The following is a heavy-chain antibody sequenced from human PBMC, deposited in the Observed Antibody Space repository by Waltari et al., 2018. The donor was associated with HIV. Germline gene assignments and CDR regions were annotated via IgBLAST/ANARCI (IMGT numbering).Heavy chain of an antibody. CDR3: ARDLYSSGWGYFDY. Sequence: EVQLVESGGGLVQPGGSLRLSCAASGFTFSSYWMSWVRQATGKGLEWVDNIKQDGSEKYYGGSVKGRFTISRGNANNSLYLQMNSLRAEDTAVYDCARDLYSSGWGYFDYWGQGTLVTVSS. CDR1: GFTFSSYW. D-gene: IGHD6-19*01. CDR2: IKQDGSEK. V-gene: IGHV3-7*01. J-gene: IGHJ4*02.